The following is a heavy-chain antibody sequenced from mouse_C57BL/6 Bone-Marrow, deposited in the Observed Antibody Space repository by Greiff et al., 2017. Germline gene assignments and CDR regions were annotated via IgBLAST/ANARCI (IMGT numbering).Heavy chain of an antibody. V-gene: IGHV1-69*01. CDR3: ARPLNYYGSSYDFDY. CDR1: GYTFTSYW. CDR2: IDPSDSYT. J-gene: IGHJ2*01. D-gene: IGHD1-1*01. Sequence: QVQLQQPGAELVMPGASVKLSCKASGYTFTSYWMHWVKQRPGQGLEWIGEIDPSDSYTNYNQKFKGKSTLTVDKSSSTAYMQLSSLTSEDSAVYYCARPLNYYGSSYDFDYWGQGTTLTVAS.